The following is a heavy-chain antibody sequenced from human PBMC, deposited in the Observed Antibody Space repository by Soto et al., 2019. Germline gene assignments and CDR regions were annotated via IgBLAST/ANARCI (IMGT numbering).Heavy chain of an antibody. D-gene: IGHD3-10*01. V-gene: IGHV4-31*03. J-gene: IGHJ4*02. CDR1: GGSISSVGHY. CDR3: PRYKYSSGTFSVFGD. Sequence: SETLSLTCSVSGGSISSVGHYWSWIRQHPGKGLEWIGYIYYSGSTYYNPSLISRVTMSVDTSKNQFSLKLSSVTAADTAVYYCPRYKYSSGTFSVFGDWGQGTLVTVSS. CDR2: IYYSGST.